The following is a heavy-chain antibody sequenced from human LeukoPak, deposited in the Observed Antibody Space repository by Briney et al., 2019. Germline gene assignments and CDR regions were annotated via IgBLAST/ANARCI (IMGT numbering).Heavy chain of an antibody. CDR3: ARDQYYYDSSGSLNY. D-gene: IGHD3-22*01. Sequence: GGSLRLSCAASGFTFSSYWMHWVRQAPGKGLVWVSRINSDGSSTSYADSVKGRFTISRDNAKNTLYLQMNSLRAEDTAVYYCARDQYYYDSSGSLNYWGQGTLVTVSS. J-gene: IGHJ4*02. V-gene: IGHV3-74*01. CDR2: INSDGSST. CDR1: GFTFSSYW.